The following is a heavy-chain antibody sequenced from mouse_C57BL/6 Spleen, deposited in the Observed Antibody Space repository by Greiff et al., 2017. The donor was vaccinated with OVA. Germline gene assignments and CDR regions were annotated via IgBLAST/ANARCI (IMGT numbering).Heavy chain of an antibody. J-gene: IGHJ1*03. CDR1: GYSFTGYY. D-gene: IGHD1-1*01. CDR2: INPSTGGT. V-gene: IGHV1-42*01. CDR3: ARSNYYGSSYGWYFDV. Sequence: EVKLMESGPELVKPGASVKISCKASGYSFTGYYMNWVKQSPEKSLEWIGEINPSTGGTTYNQKFKAKATLTVDKSSSTAYMQLKSLTSEDSAVYYCARSNYYGSSYGWYFDVWGTGTTVTVSS.